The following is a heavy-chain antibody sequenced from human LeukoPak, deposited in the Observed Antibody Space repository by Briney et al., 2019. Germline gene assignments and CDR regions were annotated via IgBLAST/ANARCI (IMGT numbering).Heavy chain of an antibody. Sequence: SETLSLTCAVYGGSFSGYYWSWIRQPPGKGLEWIGEINHSGSTNYNPSLKSRVTISVDTSKNQFSLKLSSVTAADTAAYYCARGLHYYGSGSYYYYGMDVWGKGTTVTVSS. D-gene: IGHD3-10*01. V-gene: IGHV4-34*01. CDR2: INHSGST. CDR3: ARGLHYYGSGSYYYYGMDV. CDR1: GGSFSGYY. J-gene: IGHJ6*04.